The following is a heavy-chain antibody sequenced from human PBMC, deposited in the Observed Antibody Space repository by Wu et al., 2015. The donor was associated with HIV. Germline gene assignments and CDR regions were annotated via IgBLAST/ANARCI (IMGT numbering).Heavy chain of an antibody. J-gene: IGHJ4*02. D-gene: IGHD2-15*01. CDR3: ARVRMLRGFVVVVAAPGYYFDY. V-gene: IGHV1-18*01. Sequence: QVQLVQSGAEVKKPGASVKVSCKASGYTFTSYGISWVRQAPGQGLEWMGWISAYNGNTNYAQKLQGRVTMTTDTSTSTAYMELRSLRSDDTAVYYCARVRMLRGFVVVVAAPGYYFDYWGQGTLVTVSS. CDR1: GYTFTSYG. CDR2: ISAYNGNT.